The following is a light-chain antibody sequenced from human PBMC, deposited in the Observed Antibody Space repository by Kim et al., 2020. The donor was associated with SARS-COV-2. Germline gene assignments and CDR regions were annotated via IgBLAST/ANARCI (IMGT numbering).Light chain of an antibody. J-gene: IGKJ1*01. Sequence: SPGERATLSCRASQSVSRTYLAWYQQKPGQPPRLLIYGASSRATGIPDRFSGSGSGTDFTLTISRLESEDFAVYYCHQFGGSPRTFGQGTKVDIK. V-gene: IGKV3-20*01. CDR2: GAS. CDR3: HQFGGSPRT. CDR1: QSVSRTY.